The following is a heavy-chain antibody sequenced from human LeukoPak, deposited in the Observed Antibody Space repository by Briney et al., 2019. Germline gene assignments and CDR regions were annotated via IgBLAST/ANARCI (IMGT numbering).Heavy chain of an antibody. CDR3: VTSTGQQFIPYDY. Sequence: PGGSLRLSCAASGFNVSSNYMTWIRQAPGKGLEWVSLIYGADAAYYAESVRGRFMISRDNLKNTLFLQMNSLRVEDMAVYYCVTSTGQQFIPYDYWGQGTHVTVSS. CDR1: GFNVSSNY. D-gene: IGHD6-13*01. J-gene: IGHJ4*02. CDR2: IYGADAA. V-gene: IGHV3-66*02.